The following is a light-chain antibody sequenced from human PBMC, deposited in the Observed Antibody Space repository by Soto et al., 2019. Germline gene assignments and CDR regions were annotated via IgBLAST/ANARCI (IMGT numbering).Light chain of an antibody. J-gene: IGKJ5*01. CDR1: QSISNH. CDR2: AAS. Sequence: IQMTQSPSSLSASVADRVIITCLASQSISNHLNWYQQKPGKAPKLLIFAASSLRTGVPSRLSGSGYGTDLTITISSLKNEDFETYYCQQSFNITVTFGHGTRLEIK. CDR3: QQSFNITVT. V-gene: IGKV1-39*01.